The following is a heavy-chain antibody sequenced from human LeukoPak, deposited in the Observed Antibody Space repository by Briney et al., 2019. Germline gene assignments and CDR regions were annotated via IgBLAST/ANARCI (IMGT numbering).Heavy chain of an antibody. CDR2: IYSSGGT. J-gene: IGHJ4*02. Sequence: SETLSLTCTVSGGSISSSSYYWSWIRQPPGKGLEWIGNIYSSGGTYYNPSLKSRVTISVDTSKKLFSLKLTSVTAADTAVYYCARVKWDDSSGYYYFDYWGQGTLVTVSS. CDR3: ARVKWDDSSGYYYFDY. V-gene: IGHV4-39*07. CDR1: GGSISSSSYY. D-gene: IGHD3-22*01.